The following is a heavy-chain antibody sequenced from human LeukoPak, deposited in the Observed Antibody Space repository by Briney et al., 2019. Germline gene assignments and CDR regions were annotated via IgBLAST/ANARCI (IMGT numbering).Heavy chain of an antibody. V-gene: IGHV1-3*01. CDR2: INAGNGNT. J-gene: IGHJ6*02. CDR3: ARAIVVVVAATPMSDDGMDV. D-gene: IGHD2-15*01. CDR1: GYTFTSYA. Sequence: ASVKVSCKASGYTFTSYAMHWVRQAPGQRLEWMGWINAGNGNTKYSQKFQGRVTITRDTSASTAYMELSSLRSEDTAVYYCARAIVVVVAATPMSDDGMDVWGQGTTVTVSS.